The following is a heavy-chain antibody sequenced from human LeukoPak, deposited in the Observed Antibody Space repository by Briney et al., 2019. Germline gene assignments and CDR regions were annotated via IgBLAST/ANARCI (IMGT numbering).Heavy chain of an antibody. V-gene: IGHV3-21*01. J-gene: IGHJ4*02. D-gene: IGHD3-22*01. CDR1: GFTFSSYS. CDR3: ARDRYDSSGYVGY. Sequence: PWGSLRLSCAASGFTFSSYSMNWVRQAPGKGLEWVSSISSSSSYIYYADSVKGRFTISRDNAKNSLYLQMNSLRAEDTAVYYCARDRYDSSGYVGYWGQGTLVTVSS. CDR2: ISSSSSYI.